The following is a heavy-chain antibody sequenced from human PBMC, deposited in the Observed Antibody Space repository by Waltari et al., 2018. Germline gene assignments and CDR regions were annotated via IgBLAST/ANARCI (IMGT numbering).Heavy chain of an antibody. CDR3: TREPSPDSGGYFYYYMDV. D-gene: IGHD3-22*01. CDR2: INRDGSST. J-gene: IGHJ6*03. CDR1: GFPFRSYW. V-gene: IGHV3-74*01. Sequence: EVQLVESGGGLVQPGGSLRLSCSASGFPFRSYWRPWFRQAPGKGLVWVSRINRDGSSTIYADSVKGRFTISRDNSNNRLYLQMNSLRAEDTAVYYCTREPSPDSGGYFYYYMDVWGKGTTVTVSS.